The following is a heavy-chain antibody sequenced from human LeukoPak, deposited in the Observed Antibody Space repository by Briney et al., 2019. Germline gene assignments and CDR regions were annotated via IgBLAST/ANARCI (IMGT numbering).Heavy chain of an antibody. CDR2: IYYSGGT. CDR1: AGSISRDY. Sequence: PSETLSLTCTVFAGSISRDYWSWIRHPPGEGLEWIGYIYYSGGTNYNPSLKSRVTISVDTSKNQFSLKLSSVTAADPAVYYCARAKEYGDYGLDYWGQGTLVTVSS. D-gene: IGHD4-17*01. V-gene: IGHV4-59*01. CDR3: ARAKEYGDYGLDY. J-gene: IGHJ4*02.